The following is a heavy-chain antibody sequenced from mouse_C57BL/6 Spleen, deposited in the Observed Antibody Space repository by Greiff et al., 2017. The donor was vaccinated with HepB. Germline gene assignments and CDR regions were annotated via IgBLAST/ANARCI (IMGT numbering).Heavy chain of an antibody. V-gene: IGHV5-17*01. J-gene: IGHJ4*01. D-gene: IGHD2-3*01. Sequence: EVQRVESGGGLVKPGGSLKLSCAASGFTFSDYGMHWVRQAPEKGLEWVAYISSGSSTIYYADTVKGRFTISRDNAKNTLFLQMTSLRSEDTAMYYWARPGGYYVDYAMDYWGQGTSVTVSS. CDR1: GFTFSDYG. CDR3: ARPGGYYVDYAMDY. CDR2: ISSGSSTI.